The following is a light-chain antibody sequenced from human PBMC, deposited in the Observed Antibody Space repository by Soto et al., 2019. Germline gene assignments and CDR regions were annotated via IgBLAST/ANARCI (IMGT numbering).Light chain of an antibody. J-gene: IGKJ1*01. CDR2: AAS. CDR1: QSISSY. CDR3: QQSYSTPPWT. V-gene: IGKV1-39*01. Sequence: IRMTQSPSSFSASTGDRVTITCRASQSISSYLNWYQQKPGKAPKLLIYAASSLQSGVPSRFSGSGSGTDFTLTISSLQPEDFATYYCQQSYSTPPWTFGQGTKVEIK.